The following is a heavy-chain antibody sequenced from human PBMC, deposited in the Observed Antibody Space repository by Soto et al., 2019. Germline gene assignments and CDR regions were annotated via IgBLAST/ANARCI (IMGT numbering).Heavy chain of an antibody. D-gene: IGHD3-22*01. CDR2: ISSSSSTI. CDR3: ARASGYYDTSGYYGAFYYYGMDV. V-gene: IGHV3-48*02. J-gene: IGHJ6*02. Sequence: EVQLVESGGGLVQPGGSLRLSCAASGFTFSNYDMNWVRQAPGKGLEWVSDISSSSSTIYYADSVKGRFTISRDNAKNSLYLQMNSLRDEDTALYYCARASGYYDTSGYYGAFYYYGMDVWGQGTTVTVSS. CDR1: GFTFSNYD.